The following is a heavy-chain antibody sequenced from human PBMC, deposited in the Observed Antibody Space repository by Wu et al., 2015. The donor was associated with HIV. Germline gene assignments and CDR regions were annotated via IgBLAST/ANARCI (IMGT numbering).Heavy chain of an antibody. CDR1: GYTFTSYG. CDR2: ISAYNGNT. D-gene: IGHD3-22*01. J-gene: IGHJ6*02. Sequence: QVQLVQSGAEVKKPGASVKVSCKASGYTFTSYGISWVRQAPGQGLEWMGWISAYNGNTNYAQKLQGRVTMTTDTSTSTAYMELRSLRSDDTAVYYCARGYYYDSSGYFYYYYGMDVWGQGTTVTVSS. V-gene: IGHV1-18*01. CDR3: ARGYYYDSSGYFYYYYGMDV.